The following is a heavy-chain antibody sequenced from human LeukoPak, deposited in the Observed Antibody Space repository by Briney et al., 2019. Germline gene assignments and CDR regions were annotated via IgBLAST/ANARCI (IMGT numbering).Heavy chain of an antibody. CDR3: ARDDGGDWNYDY. D-gene: IGHD1-7*01. J-gene: IGHJ4*02. CDR1: GGSISSYY. V-gene: IGHV4-59*01. Sequence: SETLSLTCTVSGGSISSYYWSWIRQPPGKGLEWIGYIYYSGSTNYSPSLKSRVTISVDTSKNQFSLKLSSVTAADTAVYFCARDDGGDWNYDYWGQGTLVTVSS. CDR2: IYYSGST.